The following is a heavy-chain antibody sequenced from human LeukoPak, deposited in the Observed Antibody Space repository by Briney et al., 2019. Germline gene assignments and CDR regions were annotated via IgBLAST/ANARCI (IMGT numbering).Heavy chain of an antibody. CDR3: ARVPRDSSSSNYMRRFDY. CDR1: GYSISSDNY. Sequence: SETLSLTCAVSGYSISSDNYWVWIRQHPGQGLEWTGGIYHSGSTYYNPTLKSRVTMSVDTSKNQFSLKLSSVTAADTAAYYCARVPRDSSSSNYMRRFDYWGQGTLVTVSS. J-gene: IGHJ4*02. V-gene: IGHV4-38-2*01. D-gene: IGHD3-22*01. CDR2: IYHSGST.